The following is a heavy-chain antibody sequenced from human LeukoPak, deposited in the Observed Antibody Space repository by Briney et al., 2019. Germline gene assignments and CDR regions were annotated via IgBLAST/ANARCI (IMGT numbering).Heavy chain of an antibody. J-gene: IGHJ4*02. V-gene: IGHV3-74*01. Sequence: PGGSLRLSCAVSGFTFSTYWMHWVRQAPGKGLVWVSRINTDGSSTSYADSVKGRFTISRDNAKNTVYLQMNSLRAADTAVYYCARDSVDASYWGQGTLVTVSS. CDR2: INTDGSST. CDR1: GFTFSTYW. CDR3: ARDSVDASY. D-gene: IGHD5-12*01.